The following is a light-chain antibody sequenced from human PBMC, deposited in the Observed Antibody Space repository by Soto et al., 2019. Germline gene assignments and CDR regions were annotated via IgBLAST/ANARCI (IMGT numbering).Light chain of an antibody. J-gene: IGKJ5*01. Sequence: EIVLTQSPATLSLSPGERATLSCRASQSVSSYLAWYQQKPGQAPRVLSYDASTRAAGIPDRFSGSGSGTEFTLTITRLEPEDSAVYFCQQYTGPPTTFGQGTRLEIK. V-gene: IGKV3-11*01. CDR2: DAS. CDR1: QSVSSY. CDR3: QQYTGPPTT.